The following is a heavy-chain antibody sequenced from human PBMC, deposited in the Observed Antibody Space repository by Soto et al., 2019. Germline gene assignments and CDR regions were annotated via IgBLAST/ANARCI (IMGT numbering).Heavy chain of an antibody. D-gene: IGHD5-18*01. CDR1: GFTFSSYA. Sequence: GGSLRLSCAASGFTFSSYAMSWVRQAPGKGLEWVSAISGSGGSTYYADSVKGRFTISRDNSKNTLYLQMNSLRAEDTAVYYCAKVATGDPYSYGYDYFDYWGQGTLVTVSS. CDR2: ISGSGGST. J-gene: IGHJ4*02. V-gene: IGHV3-23*01. CDR3: AKVATGDPYSYGYDYFDY.